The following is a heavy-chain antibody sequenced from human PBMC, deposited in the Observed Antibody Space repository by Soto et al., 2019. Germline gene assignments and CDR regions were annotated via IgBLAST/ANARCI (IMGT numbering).Heavy chain of an antibody. Sequence: PSETLSLTCTVSGDSISSDGYYWSWMRQHPGKGLEWIGYIYYSGSSYYNPSLKSRVTISVDASKNQFSLELSSLTAADTAVYYCARVSYGMDVWGQGTTVTVSS. V-gene: IGHV4-31*03. CDR1: GDSISSDGYY. J-gene: IGHJ6*02. CDR3: ARVSYGMDV. CDR2: IYYSGSS.